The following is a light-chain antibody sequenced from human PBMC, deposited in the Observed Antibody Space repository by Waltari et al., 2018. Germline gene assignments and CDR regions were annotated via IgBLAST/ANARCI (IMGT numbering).Light chain of an antibody. J-gene: IGLJ3*02. CDR1: SRDLGSQKS. V-gene: IGLV2-14*03. Sequence: QSALTHPASVSGSPGQSITMSSTGTSRDLGSQKSVSWYQQHPGKAPKLMIYDVSERPSGVSNRFSGSKSVNTASLTISGLQADDEADYYCCAYTGSVWVFGGGTKLTVL. CDR2: DVS. CDR3: CAYTGSVWV.